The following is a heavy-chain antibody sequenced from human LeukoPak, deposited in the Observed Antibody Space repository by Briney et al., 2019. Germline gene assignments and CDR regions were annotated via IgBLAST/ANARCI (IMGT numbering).Heavy chain of an antibody. CDR3: AKDRKTYYYDSSGYFFDY. J-gene: IGHJ4*02. D-gene: IGHD3-22*01. Sequence: PGRSLRLSCAASGFTFSSCGMHWVRQAPGKGLEWVAVIWYDGSNKYYADSVKGRFTISRDNSKNTLYLQMNSLRAEDTAVYYCAKDRKTYYYDSSGYFFDYWGQGTLVTVSS. CDR2: IWYDGSNK. V-gene: IGHV3-33*06. CDR1: GFTFSSCG.